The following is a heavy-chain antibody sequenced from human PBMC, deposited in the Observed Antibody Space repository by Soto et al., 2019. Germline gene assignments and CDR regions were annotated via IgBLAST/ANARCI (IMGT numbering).Heavy chain of an antibody. CDR2: INPNGGGT. CDR1: GYTFTGYY. J-gene: IGHJ4*02. CDR3: ATDNSGIAAAGTFGALDY. D-gene: IGHD6-13*01. V-gene: IGHV1-2*04. Sequence: ASVKVSCKASGYTFTGYYIHWVRQAPGQGLEWMGWINPNGGGTNYAQKFQGWVTMTRDTSISTAYMELSRLTSDDTAVYYCATDNSGIAAAGTFGALDYWGQGTLVTVSS.